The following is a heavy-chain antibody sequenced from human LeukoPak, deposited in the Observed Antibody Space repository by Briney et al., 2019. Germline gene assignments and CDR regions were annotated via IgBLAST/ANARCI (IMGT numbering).Heavy chain of an antibody. CDR2: ISSSGSTI. CDR3: ARGDGYNAFDY. Sequence: PGGSLRLSCAASGFTFSSYEMNWVRQAPGKGLEWASYISSSGSTIYYADSVKGRFTISRDNAKNSLYLQMNSLRAEDTAVYYCARGDGYNAFDYWGQGTLVTVSS. CDR1: GFTFSSYE. V-gene: IGHV3-48*03. J-gene: IGHJ4*02. D-gene: IGHD5-24*01.